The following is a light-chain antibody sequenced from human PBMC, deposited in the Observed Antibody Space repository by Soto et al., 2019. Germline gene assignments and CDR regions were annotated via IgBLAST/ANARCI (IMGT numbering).Light chain of an antibody. CDR3: QQYNNWPQT. CDR1: QSVGTN. V-gene: IGKV3-15*01. Sequence: ERVMTQSPVTLSVSPGESVTLSCRASQSVGTNLAWYQQKPGQAPSLLIYGVSTRATGIPTRFSGSGSGRQFTLTISSLQSEDFAVYYCQQYNNWPQTFGQGTRWIS. CDR2: GVS. J-gene: IGKJ1*01.